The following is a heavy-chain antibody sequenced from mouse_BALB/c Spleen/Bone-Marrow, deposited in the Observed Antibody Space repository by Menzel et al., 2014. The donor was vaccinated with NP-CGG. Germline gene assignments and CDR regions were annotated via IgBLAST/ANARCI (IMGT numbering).Heavy chain of an antibody. CDR2: IYPGDGDI. Sequence: VQLQQSGPELVKPGASVKISCKASGYAFSSSWMNWVKQRPGQGLEWIGRIYPGDGDINYNGNFKGKATLTADKSSSTAYMQLSGLTSVDSAVYFCVRGGNYRFDYWGQGTTPTVSS. D-gene: IGHD2-1*01. J-gene: IGHJ2*01. CDR3: VRGGNYRFDY. V-gene: IGHV1-82*01. CDR1: GYAFSSSW.